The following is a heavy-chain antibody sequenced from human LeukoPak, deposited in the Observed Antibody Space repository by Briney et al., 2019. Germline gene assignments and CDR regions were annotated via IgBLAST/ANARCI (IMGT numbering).Heavy chain of an antibody. D-gene: IGHD3-3*01. CDR1: GYTFTNFG. CDR2: ISAYNGNT. J-gene: IGHJ6*02. CDR3: ARERRYYDFWSGYFDTFKNHPSYYGMDV. Sequence: ASVKVSCKASGYTFTNFGISWVRQAPGQGLGWMGWISAYNGNTNYAQRLQGRVTMTTDTSTSTAYMELRSLRSDDTAVYYCARERRYYDFWSGYFDTFKNHPSYYGMDVWGQGTTVTVSS. V-gene: IGHV1-18*01.